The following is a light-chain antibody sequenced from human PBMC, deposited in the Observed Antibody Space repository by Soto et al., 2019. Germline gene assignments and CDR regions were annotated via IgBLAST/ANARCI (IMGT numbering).Light chain of an antibody. CDR2: GAS. V-gene: IGKV3-20*01. J-gene: IGKJ1*01. CDR3: QQYGTSPPWT. CDR1: QSVSSRY. Sequence: EIVLTQSPGTLSLSPGERATLSCRASQSVSSRYLAWYQQKPGQAPSLLIYGASSRAAGIPDRFSGSGSGTEFTLTISRLEPEDFAVYYCQQYGTSPPWTFGQGTKVEIK.